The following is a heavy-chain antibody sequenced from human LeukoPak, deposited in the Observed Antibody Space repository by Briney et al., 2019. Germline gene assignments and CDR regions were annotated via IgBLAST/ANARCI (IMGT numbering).Heavy chain of an antibody. CDR2: ISAYNGNT. V-gene: IGHV1-18*01. D-gene: IGHD2-15*01. J-gene: IGHJ6*02. CDR1: GYTFTSYG. CDR3: ARENYCSGGSCYSSYYYYGMDV. Sequence: ASVKVSCKASGYTFTSYGISWVRQAPGQRLEWMGWISAYNGNTNYAQKLQGRVTMTTDTSTSTAYMELRSLRSDDTAVYYCARENYCSGGSCYSSYYYYGMDVWGQGTTVTVSS.